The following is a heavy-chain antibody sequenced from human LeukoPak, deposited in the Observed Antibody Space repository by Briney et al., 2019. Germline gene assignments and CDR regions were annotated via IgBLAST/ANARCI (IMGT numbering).Heavy chain of an antibody. J-gene: IGHJ4*02. CDR3: ARAQENYDSSGYYSGPNY. Sequence: AASVKVSCKASGGTFSSYAISWVRQAPGQGLEWMGWINPNSGGTNYAQKFQGRVTMTRDTSISTAYMELSRLRSDDTAVYYCARAQENYDSSGYYSGPNYWGQGTLVTVSS. CDR1: GGTFSSYA. CDR2: INPNSGGT. V-gene: IGHV1-2*02. D-gene: IGHD3-22*01.